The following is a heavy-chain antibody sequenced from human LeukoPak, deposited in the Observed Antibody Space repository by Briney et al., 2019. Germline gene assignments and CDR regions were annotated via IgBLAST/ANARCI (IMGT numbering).Heavy chain of an antibody. CDR1: GFTFSDYY. CDR3: ARGPYSYNYDIPVDYFDY. J-gene: IGHJ4*02. CDR2: ISSSSSYT. D-gene: IGHD3-9*01. V-gene: IGHV3-11*06. Sequence: GGSLRLSCAASGFTFSDYYMSWIRQAPGKGLEWVSYISSSSSYTNYADSVKGRFTTSRDNAKNSLYLQMNSLRAEDTAVYYCARGPYSYNYDIPVDYFDYWGQGTLVTVSS.